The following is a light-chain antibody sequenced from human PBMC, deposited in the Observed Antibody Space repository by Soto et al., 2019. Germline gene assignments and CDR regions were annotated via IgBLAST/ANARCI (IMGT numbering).Light chain of an antibody. CDR2: DVS. V-gene: IGLV2-14*03. J-gene: IGLJ1*01. CDR3: SSYTTSNTRQIV. CDR1: SSDVGGYNY. Sequence: QSVLTQPASVSGSPGQSITISCTGTSSDVGGYNYVSWYQHHPGKAPKLIIYDVSNRPSGVSIRFSGSKSDNTASRTISGLQPEDEADYHCSSYTTSNTRQIVFGTGTKVNVL.